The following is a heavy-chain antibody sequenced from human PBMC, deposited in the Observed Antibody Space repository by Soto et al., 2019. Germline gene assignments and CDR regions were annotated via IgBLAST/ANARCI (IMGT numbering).Heavy chain of an antibody. CDR3: ARGGITFFGVVPPNWFDP. CDR1: GDSINNTYW. CDR2: INHSGST. D-gene: IGHD3-3*01. V-gene: IGHV4-4*02. J-gene: IGHJ5*02. Sequence: PSETLSLTCFVSGDSINNTYWWSWVRQAPEKGLEWIGEINHSGSTNYNPSLKSRVTISVDTSKNQFSLKLSSVTAADTAVYYCARGGITFFGVVPPNWFDPWGQGTLVTVSS.